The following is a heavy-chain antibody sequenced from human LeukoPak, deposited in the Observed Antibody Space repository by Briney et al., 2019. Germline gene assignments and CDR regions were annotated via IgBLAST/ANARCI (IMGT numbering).Heavy chain of an antibody. CDR1: GGSISSSSYY. D-gene: IGHD6-19*01. V-gene: IGHV4-39*01. CDR2: IYYSGST. J-gene: IGHJ6*02. Sequence: PSETLSLTCTVSGGSISSSSYYWGWIRQPPGKGLEWIGSIYYSGSTYYNPSIKSRVTISVDTSKNQFSLKLSSVTAADTAVYYCARLSSFYGMDVWGRGTTVTVSS. CDR3: ARLSSFYGMDV.